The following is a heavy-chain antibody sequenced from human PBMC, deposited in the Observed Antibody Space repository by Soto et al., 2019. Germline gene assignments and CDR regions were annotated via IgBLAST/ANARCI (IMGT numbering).Heavy chain of an antibody. Sequence: QVQLQESGPRLVKPSGSLSLTCGVSGGTVASSHWWSWVRQSPGGGLEWIGNVYHTGDTNLNPSLQSRVPISVDKSNNQSSLRLNSLTAADTAVYFCAREIVTAGGNNYFDPWGPGTLVTVSS. V-gene: IGHV4-4*02. CDR1: GGTVASSHW. CDR3: AREIVTAGGNNYFDP. D-gene: IGHD2-21*02. CDR2: VYHTGDT. J-gene: IGHJ5*02.